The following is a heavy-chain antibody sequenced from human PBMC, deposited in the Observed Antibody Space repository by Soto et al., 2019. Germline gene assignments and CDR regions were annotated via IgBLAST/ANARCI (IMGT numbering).Heavy chain of an antibody. CDR1: GFPFSDYY. J-gene: IGHJ3*02. CDR3: AGKAAQSGEAFDI. Sequence: GGSLRLSCAASGFPFSDYYMSWIRQAPGKGLEWVSYISSSSSYTNYADSVKGRFTISRDNAKNSLYLQMNSLRAEDTAVYYCAGKAAQSGEAFDIWGQGTMVTVSS. CDR2: ISSSSSYT. V-gene: IGHV3-11*06. D-gene: IGHD2-15*01.